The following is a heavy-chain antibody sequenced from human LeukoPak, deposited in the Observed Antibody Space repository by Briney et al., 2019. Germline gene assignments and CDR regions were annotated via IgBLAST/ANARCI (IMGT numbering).Heavy chain of an antibody. J-gene: IGHJ4*02. CDR1: GFRFEDYA. CDR3: AKPTAMTTPYYFNS. CDR2: ISGDGGSS. V-gene: IGHV3-43*02. D-gene: IGHD4-17*01. Sequence: GGSLRLSCAASGFRFEDYAMHWVRQGPGQGLEGVSMISGDGGSSDYTGSVKGRFTISRDNRKNSLYLQMNNLRAEDSAFYYCAKPTAMTTPYYFNSWGQGTLVTVSS.